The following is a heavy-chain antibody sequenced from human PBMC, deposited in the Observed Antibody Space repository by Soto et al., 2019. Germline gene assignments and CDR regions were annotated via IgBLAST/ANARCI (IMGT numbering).Heavy chain of an antibody. CDR1: GGSISSSSYY. Sequence: QLQLQESGPGLVKPSETLSLTCTVSGGSISSSSYYWGWIRQPPGKGLEWIGSIYYSGSTYYNPSLKSRVTISVDTSKNQFSLKLSSVTAADTAVYYCARLPPPRNNWFDPWGQGTLVTVSS. J-gene: IGHJ5*02. CDR3: ARLPPPRNNWFDP. CDR2: IYYSGST. V-gene: IGHV4-39*01.